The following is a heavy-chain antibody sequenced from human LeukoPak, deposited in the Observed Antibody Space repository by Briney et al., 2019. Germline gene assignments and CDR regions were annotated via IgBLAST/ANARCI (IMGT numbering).Heavy chain of an antibody. CDR2: IYYSGST. J-gene: IGHJ4*02. Sequence: SETLSLTCTVSGGSISSSSYYWGWIRQPPGKGLEWIGSIYYSGSTYSNPSLQSRVTISVDTSKNQFSLKLNSVTAADTAVYYCARHGAAGGSGSYTFDYWGQGTLVTVSS. V-gene: IGHV4-39*01. CDR1: GGSISSSSYY. D-gene: IGHD3-10*01. CDR3: ARHGAAGGSGSYTFDY.